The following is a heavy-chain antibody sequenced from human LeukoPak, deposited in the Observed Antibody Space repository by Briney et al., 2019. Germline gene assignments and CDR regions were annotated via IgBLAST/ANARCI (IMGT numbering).Heavy chain of an antibody. Sequence: PSETLSLTCAVYGGSFSGYYWSWIRQPPGKGLEWIGEINHSGSTNYNPSLKSRVTISVDTSKNQFSLKLSSVTAADTAVYYCARHKRGVVGYCSSTSCYRPFDYWGQGTLVTVSS. CDR2: INHSGST. CDR3: ARHKRGVVGYCSSTSCYRPFDY. D-gene: IGHD2-2*01. J-gene: IGHJ4*02. V-gene: IGHV4-34*01. CDR1: GGSFSGYY.